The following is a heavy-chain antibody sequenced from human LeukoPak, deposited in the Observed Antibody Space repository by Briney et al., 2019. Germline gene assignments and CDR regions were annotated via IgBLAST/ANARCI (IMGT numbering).Heavy chain of an antibody. V-gene: IGHV1-46*01. J-gene: IGHJ3*02. CDR3: ARDRPFSTVVTPFAFDI. Sequence: ASVRVSCKASGYTFTSYYMHWVRQAPGQGLEWMGIINPSGGSTSYAQKFQGRVTMTTDTSTSTAYMELRSLRSDDTAVYYCARDRPFSTVVTPFAFDIWGQGTMVTVSS. CDR2: INPSGGST. CDR1: GYTFTSYY. D-gene: IGHD4-23*01.